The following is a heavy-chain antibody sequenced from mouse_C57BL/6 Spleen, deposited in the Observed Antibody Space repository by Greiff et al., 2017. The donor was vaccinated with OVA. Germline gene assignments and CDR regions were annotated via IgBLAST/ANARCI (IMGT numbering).Heavy chain of an antibody. CDR2: IYPGDGDT. CDR3: ARSNRAGSYFDY. V-gene: IGHV1-82*01. CDR1: GYAFSSSW. Sequence: QVQLQQSGPELVKPGASVKISCKASGYAFSSSWMNWVKQRPGKGLEWIGRIYPGDGDTNYNGKFKGKATLTADKSSSTAYMQLSSLTSEDSAVYFCARSNRAGSYFDYWGQGTTLTVSS. D-gene: IGHD4-1*01. J-gene: IGHJ2*01.